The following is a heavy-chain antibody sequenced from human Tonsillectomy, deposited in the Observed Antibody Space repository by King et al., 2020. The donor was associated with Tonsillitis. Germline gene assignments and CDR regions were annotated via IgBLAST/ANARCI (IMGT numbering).Heavy chain of an antibody. CDR3: ARDSGYDYGMDA. CDR2: IDSGSTYI. V-gene: IGHV3-21*01. J-gene: IGHJ6*04. Sequence: VQLVESGGGLVKPGGSLRLSCAASGFTFSSYYLNWVRQAPGKGLEWVSSIDSGSTYIYNADSVKGRFTISRDNAKNSLYLQMNSLKDEDTAVYYCARDSGYDYGMDAWGRGTTVTVSS. D-gene: IGHD1-26*01. CDR1: GFTFSSYY.